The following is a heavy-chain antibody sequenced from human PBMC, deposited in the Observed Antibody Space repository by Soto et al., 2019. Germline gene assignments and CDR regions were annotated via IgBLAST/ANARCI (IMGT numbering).Heavy chain of an antibody. CDR2: TNHSGST. CDR1: GGSFSGYY. CDR3: ARVGSGWYYYMDV. D-gene: IGHD6-19*01. Sequence: QVQLQQWGAGLLKPSETLSLTCAVYGGSFSGYYWSWIRQPPGKGLEWIGETNHSGSTNYNPSLKSRVTISVDTSKNQFSLKLSSVTAADTAVYYCARVGSGWYYYMDVWGKGTTVTVSS. V-gene: IGHV4-34*01. J-gene: IGHJ6*03.